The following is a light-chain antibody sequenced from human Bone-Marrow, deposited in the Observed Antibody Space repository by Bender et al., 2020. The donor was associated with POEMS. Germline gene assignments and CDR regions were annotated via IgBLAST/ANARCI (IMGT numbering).Light chain of an antibody. CDR2: EVT. J-gene: IGLJ2*01. CDR1: SSDVGKYNL. V-gene: IGLV2-23*02. CDR3: CSYTSTTIGTLVI. Sequence: QSALTQPASVSGSPGQSITISCTGTSSDVGKYNLVSWYQQHPGKAPKLMIFEVTKRPSGVSSRFSASKSGNTASLTISGLQAEDEADYYCCSYTSTTIGTLVIFGGGTKLTVL.